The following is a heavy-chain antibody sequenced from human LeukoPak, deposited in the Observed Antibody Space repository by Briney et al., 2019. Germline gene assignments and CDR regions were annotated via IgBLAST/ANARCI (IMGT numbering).Heavy chain of an antibody. CDR3: ASEGEWLESDY. D-gene: IGHD3-3*01. V-gene: IGHV4-39*01. CDR2: IYYSGST. Sequence: PSETLSLTCTVSGGSISSSSYYWGWIRQPPGKGLERIGSIYYSGSTYYNPSLKSRVTISVDTSKNQFSLKLSSVTAADTAVYYCASEGEWLESDYWGQGTLVTVSS. J-gene: IGHJ4*02. CDR1: GGSISSSSYY.